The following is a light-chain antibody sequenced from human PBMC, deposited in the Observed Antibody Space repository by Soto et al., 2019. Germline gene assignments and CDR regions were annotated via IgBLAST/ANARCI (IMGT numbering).Light chain of an antibody. CDR3: QQCSNWPLT. CDR1: QNVYNN. V-gene: IGKV3-15*01. CDR2: DAS. J-gene: IGKJ4*01. Sequence: EIVMTQSPATLSVSPGAGATLSCKASQNVYNNLAWYQQRPGQTPRLLIYDASTRATGISARFSGSGYGTEFTLTFSSLQSEDFAVYFCQQCSNWPLTFGGGTKVDIK.